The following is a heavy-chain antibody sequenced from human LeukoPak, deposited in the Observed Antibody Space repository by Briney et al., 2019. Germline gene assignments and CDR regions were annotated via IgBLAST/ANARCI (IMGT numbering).Heavy chain of an antibody. CDR2: IYTSGST. D-gene: IGHD1-26*01. Sequence: PSQTLSLTCTVPGGSISSGSYYWSWIRQPAGKGLEWIGRIYTSGSTNYNPSLKNRVTISVDTSKNQFSLKLSSVTAADTAVYYCARDRPDYSGSYYFDYWGQGTLITVSS. J-gene: IGHJ4*02. CDR1: GGSISSGSYY. CDR3: ARDRPDYSGSYYFDY. V-gene: IGHV4-61*02.